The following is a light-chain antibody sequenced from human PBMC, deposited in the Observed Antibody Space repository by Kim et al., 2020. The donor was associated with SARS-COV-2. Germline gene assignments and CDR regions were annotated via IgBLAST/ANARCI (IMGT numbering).Light chain of an antibody. Sequence: DIQMTQSPSTLSASIGDRVTITCRASQSISSWLAWYQQKPGKAPKLLIYKAFSLKNGVPSRFSGSGSGTEFTLTISGLQPDDFATYYCQHYNGYPITFGQGTRLEIK. CDR1: QSISSW. CDR2: KAF. J-gene: IGKJ5*01. CDR3: QHYNGYPIT. V-gene: IGKV1-5*03.